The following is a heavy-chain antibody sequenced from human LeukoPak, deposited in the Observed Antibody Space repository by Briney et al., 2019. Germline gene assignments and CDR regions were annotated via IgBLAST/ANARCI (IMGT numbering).Heavy chain of an antibody. CDR3: VRGGVWGISSNWLES. CDR2: FIPAGYR. D-gene: IGHD7-27*01. V-gene: IGHV3-13*04. Sequence: PGGSLRLSCAASGFTFSSHDMHWVRQAAGKGLEWVSGFIPAGYRYFAEAVKGRFTISRDNTKSSLYLQMNSLGVGDTAIYYCVRGGVWGISSNWLESWGQGILVTVSS. J-gene: IGHJ5*01. CDR1: GFTFSSHD.